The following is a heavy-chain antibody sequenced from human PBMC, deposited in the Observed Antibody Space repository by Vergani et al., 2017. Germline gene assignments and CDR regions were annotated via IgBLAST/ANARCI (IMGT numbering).Heavy chain of an antibody. V-gene: IGHV4-4*03. J-gene: IGHJ4*01. D-gene: IGHD3-16*01. CDR3: ATIGNRRWGYYFDY. CDR1: GDSISSNNC. CDR2: ICHTEDT. Sequence: QVQLQESGPGLVKPPGTLSLTCAVSGDSISSNNCWTWVRLPPGKGLEWIGVICHTEDTKYSASLKSRVTVSVDGARNLFSLRLNSVTAADTAVYYCATIGNRRWGYYFDYWGQGILVTVSS.